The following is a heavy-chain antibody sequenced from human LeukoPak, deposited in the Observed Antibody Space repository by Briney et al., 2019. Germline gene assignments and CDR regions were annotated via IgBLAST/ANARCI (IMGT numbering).Heavy chain of an antibody. CDR3: AKWKYSNSGIDDY. CDR2: ISYDGSNK. CDR1: GFTFSSYG. V-gene: IGHV3-30*18. D-gene: IGHD6-6*01. Sequence: GRSLRLSCAASGFTFSSYGMHWVRQAPGKGLEWVAVISYDGSNKYYADSVKGRFTISRDNSKSTLYLQMNSLRAEDTAVYYCAKWKYSNSGIDDYRGQGTLVTVSS. J-gene: IGHJ4*02.